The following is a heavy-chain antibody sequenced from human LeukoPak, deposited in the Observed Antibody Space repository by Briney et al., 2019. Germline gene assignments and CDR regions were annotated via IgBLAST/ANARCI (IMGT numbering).Heavy chain of an antibody. D-gene: IGHD3-9*01. CDR2: INHSGGT. V-gene: IGHV4-34*01. CDR3: ASQVSLRYFDWLPDY. J-gene: IGHJ4*02. CDR1: GGSFSGYY. Sequence: SETLSLTCAVYGGSFSGYYWSWVRQPPGKGLEWIGEINHSGGTNYNPSLKSRVTISVDTSKNQFSPKLSSVTAADTAVYYCASQVSLRYFDWLPDYWGQGTLVTVSS.